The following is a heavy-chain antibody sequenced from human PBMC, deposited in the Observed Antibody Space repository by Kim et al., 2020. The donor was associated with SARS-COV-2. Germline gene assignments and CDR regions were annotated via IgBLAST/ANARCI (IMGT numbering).Heavy chain of an antibody. CDR2: INPSGGST. Sequence: ASVKVSCKASGYTFTSYYMHWVRQAPGQGLEWMGIINPSGGSTSYAQKFQGRVTMTRDTSTSTVYMELSSLRSEDTAVYYCATPAPEYHYDSRGYPNYGMDVWGQGTTVTVSS. J-gene: IGHJ6*02. CDR1: GYTFTSYY. CDR3: ATPAPEYHYDSRGYPNYGMDV. V-gene: IGHV1-46*01. D-gene: IGHD3-22*01.